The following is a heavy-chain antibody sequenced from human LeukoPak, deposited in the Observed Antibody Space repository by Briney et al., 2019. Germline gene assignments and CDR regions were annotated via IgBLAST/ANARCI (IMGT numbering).Heavy chain of an antibody. Sequence: SETLSLTCAVHGGSFSGYYWSWIRQPPGKGLEWIGEINHSGSTNYNPSLKSRVTISVDTSKNQFSLKLSSVTAADTAVYYCARDPRDSTEAGEADYWGQGTLVTVSS. J-gene: IGHJ4*02. V-gene: IGHV4-34*01. CDR3: ARDPRDSTEAGEADY. CDR2: INHSGST. CDR1: GGSFSGYY. D-gene: IGHD2-2*01.